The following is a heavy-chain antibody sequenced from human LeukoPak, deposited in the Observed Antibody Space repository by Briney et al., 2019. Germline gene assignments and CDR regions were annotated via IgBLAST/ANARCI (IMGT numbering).Heavy chain of an antibody. CDR1: GLTFSGSG. D-gene: IGHD3-9*01. Sequence: PGGSLRLSCAASGLTFSGSGIHWVRQASGKGLEWLGRIGRKGDSDETRYSASRKAKFTMTRVDSRSTAYLQMNSPITEDTTVYYCAGYYNFLTGFNYWGQGTLVTVSS. CDR3: AGYYNFLTGFNY. CDR2: IGRKGDSDET. J-gene: IGHJ4*02. V-gene: IGHV3-73*01.